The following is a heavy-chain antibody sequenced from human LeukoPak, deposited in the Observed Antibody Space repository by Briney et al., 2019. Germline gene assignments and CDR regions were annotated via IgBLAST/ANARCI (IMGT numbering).Heavy chain of an antibody. CDR1: GYSISSGYY. Sequence: SETLSLTCTVSGYSISSGYYWGWIRQPPGKGLEWIGSIYHSGSTNYNPSLKSRVTISVDTSKNQFSLKLSSVTAADTAVYYCARDRSDFWSGYYHLDYWGQGTLVTVSS. D-gene: IGHD3-3*01. J-gene: IGHJ4*02. V-gene: IGHV4-38-2*02. CDR2: IYHSGST. CDR3: ARDRSDFWSGYYHLDY.